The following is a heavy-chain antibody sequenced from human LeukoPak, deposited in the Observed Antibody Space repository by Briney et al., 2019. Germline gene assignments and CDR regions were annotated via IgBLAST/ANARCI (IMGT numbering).Heavy chain of an antibody. D-gene: IGHD4-23*01. CDR3: ARVAVGNAFDF. CDR1: GFTFSSHW. CDR2: INQDGSEI. V-gene: IGHV3-7*02. Sequence: GGSLRLSCAASGFTFSSHWVAWLRQAPGKGLEYVAYINQDGSEIYYVDSVKGRFTISRDNAKNTLYLQMNSLRAEDTAVYYCARVAVGNAFDFWGQGTLVTVSS. J-gene: IGHJ4*02.